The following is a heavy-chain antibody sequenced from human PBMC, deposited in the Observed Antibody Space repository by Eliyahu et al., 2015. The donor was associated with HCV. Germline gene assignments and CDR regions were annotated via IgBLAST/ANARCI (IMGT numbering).Heavy chain of an antibody. CDR2: IKSKTDGGTT. CDR1: GFTFSNAW. CDR3: TTASAIVVVVAAETFDY. Sequence: EVQLVESGGGLVKPGGSLRLSXVASGFTFSNAWXXWVRQAPGXGRGWVGRIKSKTDGGTTDYAAPVKGRFTISRDDSKNTLYLQMNSLKTEDTAVYYCTTASAIVVVVAAETFDYWGQGTLVTVSS. V-gene: IGHV3-15*01. J-gene: IGHJ4*02. D-gene: IGHD2-15*01.